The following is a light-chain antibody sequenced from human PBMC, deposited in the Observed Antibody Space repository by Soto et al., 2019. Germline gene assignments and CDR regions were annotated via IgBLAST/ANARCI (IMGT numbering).Light chain of an antibody. CDR3: AAWDGSLNGWV. CDR2: NND. Sequence: QSVLTKAPSASGTPGQRVTISCSGSNSNIGSNTVSWYQQVPGTAPKVLIYNNDQRPSGFPDRLSGSKSGTSASLAIGGLQSEDEADYYCAAWDGSLNGWVFGGGTKLTVL. V-gene: IGLV1-44*01. J-gene: IGLJ3*02. CDR1: NSNIGSNT.